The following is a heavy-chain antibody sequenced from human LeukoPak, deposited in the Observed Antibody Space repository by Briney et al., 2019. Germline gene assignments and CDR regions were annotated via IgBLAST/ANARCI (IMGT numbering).Heavy chain of an antibody. CDR3: ASPGATVTTLNY. V-gene: IGHV1-8*01. Sequence: GASVKVSCKASGYTFTSYDINWVRQTTGQGLEWMGWMNPNSGNTGYAQKFQGRVTMTRNTSISTAYMELSSLRSEDTAVYYCASPGATVTTLNYWGQGTLVSVSS. J-gene: IGHJ4*02. CDR2: MNPNSGNT. D-gene: IGHD4-17*01. CDR1: GYTFTSYD.